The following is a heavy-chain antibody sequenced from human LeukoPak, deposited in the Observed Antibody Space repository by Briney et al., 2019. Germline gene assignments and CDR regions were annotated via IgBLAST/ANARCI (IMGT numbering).Heavy chain of an antibody. CDR2: IYYTGST. CDR3: ARDGISGSYYAEYFQH. D-gene: IGHD1-26*01. CDR1: GGSVSSGSYY. J-gene: IGHJ1*01. V-gene: IGHV4-61*01. Sequence: SETLSLTCTVSGGSVSSGSYYWSWIRQPPGKGLEWIGYIYYTGSTNYNPSLKSRVTISVDTSKNQFSLKLSSVTAADTAVYYCARDGISGSYYAEYFQHWGQGTLVTVSS.